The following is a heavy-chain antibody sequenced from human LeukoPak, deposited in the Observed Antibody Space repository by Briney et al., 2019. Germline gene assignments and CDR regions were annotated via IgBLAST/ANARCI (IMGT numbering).Heavy chain of an antibody. CDR2: IYHSGST. CDR1: GYSISSGFY. CDR3: ARAVGSGWYLFDY. Sequence: SETLSLTCTVAGYSISSGFYWGWIRQPPGKGLEWIGSIYHSGSTYYNPSLKSRVTMSVDTSKNQFSLKLSSVTAADTAVYYCARAVGSGWYLFDYWGQGTLVTVSS. V-gene: IGHV4-38-2*02. J-gene: IGHJ4*02. D-gene: IGHD6-19*01.